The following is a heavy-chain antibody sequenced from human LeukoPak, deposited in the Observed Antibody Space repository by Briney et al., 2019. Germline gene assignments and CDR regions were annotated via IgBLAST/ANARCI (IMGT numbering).Heavy chain of an antibody. J-gene: IGHJ6*03. CDR1: GYTFTGYY. V-gene: IGHV1-2*02. CDR3: ARVGCSSTSCYSYYYYMDV. D-gene: IGHD2-2*02. CDR2: INPNSGGT. Sequence: GASVKVSCKASGYTFTGYYMHWVRQAPGQGLEWMGWINPNSGGTNYAQKFQGRVTMTRDTSISTAYMELSRLRSDDTAVYYCARVGCSSTSCYSYYYYMDVWGKGTTVTVSS.